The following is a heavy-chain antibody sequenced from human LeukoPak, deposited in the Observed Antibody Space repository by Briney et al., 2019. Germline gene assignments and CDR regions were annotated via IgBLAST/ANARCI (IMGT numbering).Heavy chain of an antibody. CDR1: SXTXYW. CDR2: IYPGDSDT. Sequence: SXTXYWIGWVRQMPGKXLEGMGIIYPGDSDTRYSPSFQGQVTISADKSISTAYLQWSSLEASDTAMYYCARXHGPXXXDIWGQGTXVTVSS. V-gene: IGHV5-51*01. J-gene: IGHJ3*02. CDR3: ARXHGPXXXDI.